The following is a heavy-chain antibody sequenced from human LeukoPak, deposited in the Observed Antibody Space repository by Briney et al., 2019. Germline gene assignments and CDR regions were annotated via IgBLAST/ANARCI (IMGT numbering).Heavy chain of an antibody. CDR1: GGSIISSDYH. Sequence: SETLSLTCTVSGGSIISSDYHWGWVRQPPGKGLEWIGTISYSGNTDYNPSLRSRVTISVDTSKNHFSLKMSSVTAADTAVYYCARSSGTGTFSYWGQGTLVTVSS. CDR3: ARSSGTGTFSY. D-gene: IGHD6-25*01. CDR2: ISYSGNT. V-gene: IGHV4-39*02. J-gene: IGHJ4*02.